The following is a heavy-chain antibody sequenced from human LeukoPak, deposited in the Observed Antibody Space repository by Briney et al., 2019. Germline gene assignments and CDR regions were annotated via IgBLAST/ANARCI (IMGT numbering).Heavy chain of an antibody. D-gene: IGHD5-12*01. CDR3: AKDSGYDFFVDYFDY. V-gene: IGHV3-23*01. CDR2: FSGGGDHT. J-gene: IGHJ4*02. CDR1: GFTFSGYA. Sequence: GGSLRRSCAASGFTFSGYAMSWVRQAPGKGLEWVSTFSGGGDHTYYADSVKGRFTISRDKSKNTLHLQMNSLRVEDTAVYYCAKDSGYDFFVDYFDYWGQGTLVTVSS.